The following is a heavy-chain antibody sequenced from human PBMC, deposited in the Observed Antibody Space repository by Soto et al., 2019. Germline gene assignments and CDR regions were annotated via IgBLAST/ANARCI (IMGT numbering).Heavy chain of an antibody. D-gene: IGHD3-10*01. CDR1: GFTVSNNY. V-gene: IGHV3-53*01. J-gene: IGHJ4*02. Sequence: EVQLVESGGGLIQPGGSLRLSCAVSGFTVSNNYMSWVRQAPGKGLEGVSVIYSGGYTAYGDSVKGRFTISRDNSKNTLYLQSKRRRADAPGGFYCGTRPGGGGYWGQGTLVTVSS. CDR2: IYSGGYT. CDR3: GTRPGGGGY.